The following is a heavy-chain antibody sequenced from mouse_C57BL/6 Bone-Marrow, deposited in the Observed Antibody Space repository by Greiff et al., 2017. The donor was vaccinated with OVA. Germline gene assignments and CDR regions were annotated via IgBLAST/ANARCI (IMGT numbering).Heavy chain of an antibody. Sequence: EVKVVESGGGLVQPGESLKLSCESNEYEFPSHDMSWVRKTPEKRLELVAAINSDGGSTYYPDTMERRFIISRDNTKKTLYLQMSSLRSEDTALYYCARHSTVVATDYFDYWGQGTTLTVSS. CDR3: ARHSTVVATDYFDY. J-gene: IGHJ2*01. D-gene: IGHD1-1*01. CDR2: INSDGGST. V-gene: IGHV5-2*01. CDR1: EYEFPSHD.